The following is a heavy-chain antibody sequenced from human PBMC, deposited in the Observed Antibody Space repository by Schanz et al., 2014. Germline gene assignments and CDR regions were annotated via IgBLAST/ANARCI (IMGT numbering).Heavy chain of an antibody. CDR2: IIPVLAIA. V-gene: IGHV1-69*02. Sequence: QVQLVQSGAEVKKPGSSVKVSCTASGGTFSSYTISWIRQAPGQGLEWMGRIIPVLAIADYAQKFQGRVTITADKSTSTASMELSSLRSEDTAVYYCARGPSQGYSDGHNVGAGYYGMDDWGQGTTVTVSS. CDR3: ARGPSQGYSDGHNVGAGYYGMDD. D-gene: IGHD5-18*01. J-gene: IGHJ6*02. CDR1: GGTFSSYT.